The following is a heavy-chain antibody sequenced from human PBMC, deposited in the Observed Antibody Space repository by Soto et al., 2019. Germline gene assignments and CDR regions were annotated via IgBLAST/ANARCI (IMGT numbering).Heavy chain of an antibody. D-gene: IGHD2-21*02. CDR1: GGSLSGNY. Sequence: QAQLQQWGTGLLKPSETLSLTCAVYGGSLSGNYWGWIRQPQGKGLEWIGETHHSGSTAYNPSLKSRFTISVSTSRNQFSLKLNSVTAADTAVYYCARTTAAIHLNYWSQGTLVTVSS. CDR3: ARTTAAIHLNY. V-gene: IGHV4-34*01. J-gene: IGHJ4*02. CDR2: THHSGST.